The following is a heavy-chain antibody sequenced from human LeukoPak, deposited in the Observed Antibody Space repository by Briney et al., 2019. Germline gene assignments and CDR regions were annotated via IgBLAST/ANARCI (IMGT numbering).Heavy chain of an antibody. CDR3: AKGVGIEGAGHFDP. J-gene: IGHJ5*02. D-gene: IGHD6-13*01. CDR2: ISGSGYST. V-gene: IGHV3-23*01. CDR1: GFTFSSYA. Sequence: GGSLRLSCAASGFTFSSYAMTWVRQAPGKGLEWGSSISGSGYSTYYADSVKGRFTISRDNSKNTLYLQMNSLRGEDTAVYYCAKGVGIEGAGHFDPWGQGTVVTVSS.